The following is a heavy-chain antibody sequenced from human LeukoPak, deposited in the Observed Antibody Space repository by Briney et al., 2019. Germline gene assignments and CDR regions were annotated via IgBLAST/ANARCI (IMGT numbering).Heavy chain of an antibody. D-gene: IGHD3-9*01. CDR2: INRDGSDK. V-gene: IGHV3-7*01. Sequence: PGGSLRLSCAVSGFTFSNFWMTWVRQAPGKGLEWVANINRDGSDKYYVDSMKGRFTISRDNAKNSLYLQMNSLRAEDTAVYYCARDLLIGNYDYWGQGTLVTVSS. CDR3: ARDLLIGNYDY. CDR1: GFTFSNFW. J-gene: IGHJ4*02.